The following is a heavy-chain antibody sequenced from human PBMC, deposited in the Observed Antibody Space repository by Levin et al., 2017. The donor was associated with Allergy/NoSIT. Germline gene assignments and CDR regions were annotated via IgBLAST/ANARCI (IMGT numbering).Heavy chain of an antibody. Sequence: GGSLRLSCAASEFTFSRFAMHWVRQTPGKGLEWVALISDDGSKKNYADSVKGRFTISRDNSKNTLSLQMNSLRPEDTAAYYCASGYCSSSNCAWFLDLWGRGTLVTVSS. CDR1: EFTFSRFA. CDR3: ASGYCSSSNCAWFLDL. D-gene: IGHD2-2*01. J-gene: IGHJ2*01. V-gene: IGHV3-30-3*01. CDR2: ISDDGSKK.